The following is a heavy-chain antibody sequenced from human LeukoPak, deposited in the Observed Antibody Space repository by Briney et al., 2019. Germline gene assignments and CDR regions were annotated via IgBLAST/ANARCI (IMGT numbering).Heavy chain of an antibody. CDR1: GGSFSGYY. V-gene: IGHV4-34*01. CDR3: ARANSSGWYRGLLDY. D-gene: IGHD6-19*01. CDR2: INHSGST. J-gene: IGHJ4*02. Sequence: SETLSLTCAVYGGSFSGYYWSWIRQPPGKGLEWIGEINHSGSTNYNPSLKSRVTISVDTSKNQFSLKLSSVTAADTAVYYCARANSSGWYRGLLDYWGRGTLVTVSS.